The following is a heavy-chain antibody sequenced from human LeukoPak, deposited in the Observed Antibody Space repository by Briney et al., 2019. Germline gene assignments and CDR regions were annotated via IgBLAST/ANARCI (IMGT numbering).Heavy chain of an antibody. Sequence: SVKVSCKASGATFISYAMSWVRQAPGQGLEWMGGIIPIFGTANYAQKFQGRVTITADKSTSTVYMELSSLRSEDTAVYYCARDRGAAAGISYYMDVWGKGTTVTVSS. CDR1: GATFISYA. CDR2: IIPIFGTA. CDR3: ARDRGAAAGISYYMDV. D-gene: IGHD6-13*01. J-gene: IGHJ6*03. V-gene: IGHV1-69*06.